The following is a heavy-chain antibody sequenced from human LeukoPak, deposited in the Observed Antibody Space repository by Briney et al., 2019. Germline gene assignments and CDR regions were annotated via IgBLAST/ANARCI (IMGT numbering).Heavy chain of an antibody. J-gene: IGHJ4*02. CDR1: GDSISSDKW. D-gene: IGHD5-12*01. V-gene: IGHV4-4*02. CDR3: AREGNGYDLVDFDY. CDR2: FHQSVST. Sequence: SETLSLTCAVSGDSISSDKWWSWVRQPPGKGLEYIGEFHQSVSTNYNPSLKSRLTISVDKSKNQFPLKLSSVTAADTAVYYCAREGNGYDLVDFDYWGQGALVTVSS.